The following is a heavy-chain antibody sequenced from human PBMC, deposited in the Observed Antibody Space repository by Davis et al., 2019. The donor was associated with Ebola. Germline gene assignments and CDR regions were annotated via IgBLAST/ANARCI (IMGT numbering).Heavy chain of an antibody. Sequence: ASVKVSCKASGYTFTNYYMHWVRQAPGQGLEWMGMINPNDGRTIYAQKFQGRVTVTRDTSTTTVYMDLSSLRSDDTAVYYCASPVARSGYYIDYYGMDVWGKGTTVTVSS. CDR3: ASPVARSGYYIDYYGMDV. CDR1: GYTFTNYY. J-gene: IGHJ6*04. CDR2: INPNDGRT. V-gene: IGHV1-46*01. D-gene: IGHD3-3*01.